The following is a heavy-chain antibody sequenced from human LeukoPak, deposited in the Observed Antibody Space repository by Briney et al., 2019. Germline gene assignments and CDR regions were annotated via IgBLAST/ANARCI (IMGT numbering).Heavy chain of an antibody. CDR1: GFTVSNYG. CDR2: ISYDGSNK. V-gene: IGHV3-30*18. Sequence: GGSLRLSFAASGFTVSNYGMHLVRQAPGKGLEWVSVISYDGSNKYYADSVKGRFTISRDNSKNTLYLQMNSLRAEDTAMYYCAKNSGSTALWGQRTLVTVSS. CDR3: AKNSGSTAL. J-gene: IGHJ4*02. D-gene: IGHD1-26*01.